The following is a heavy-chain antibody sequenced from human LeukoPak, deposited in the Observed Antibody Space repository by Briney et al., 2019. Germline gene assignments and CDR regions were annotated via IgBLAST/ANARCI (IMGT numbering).Heavy chain of an antibody. J-gene: IGHJ2*01. CDR3: AKIGVIANWYFDI. V-gene: IGHV3-23*01. CDR2: ISRGGDMT. CDR1: GFAFGNTG. Sequence: GGFLRRSCAASGFAFGNTGMSWVRQTPGTGLEWVSSISRGGDMTFYADSVRGRFTVSRDNSINTLYLQMNSLRAEDTAVYFCAKIGVIANWYFDIWGRGTLVTVSS. D-gene: IGHD2-21*01.